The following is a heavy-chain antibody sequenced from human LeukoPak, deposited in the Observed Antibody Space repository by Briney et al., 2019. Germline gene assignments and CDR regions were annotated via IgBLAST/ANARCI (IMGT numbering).Heavy chain of an antibody. D-gene: IGHD6-19*01. CDR2: ISSSGSTI. CDR3: ARESRGGWLVAYYFGY. V-gene: IGHV3-48*03. J-gene: IGHJ4*02. CDR1: GFTFSSYE. Sequence: PGGSLRLSCAASGFTFSSYEMNWVRQAPGKGLEWVSYISSSGSTIYYADSVKGRFTISRDNAKNSLYLQMNSLRAEDTAVYYCARESRGGWLVAYYFGYWGQGTLVTVSS.